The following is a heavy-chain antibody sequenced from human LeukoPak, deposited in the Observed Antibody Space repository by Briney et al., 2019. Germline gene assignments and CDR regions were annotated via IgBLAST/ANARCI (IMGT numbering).Heavy chain of an antibody. CDR3: AKGRDKYQLLSKNWFDP. Sequence: PGGSLRLSCAASGFTFDDYAMHWVRQAPGKGLEWVSGISWNSGSIGYADSVKGRFTISRDNAKNSLYLQMNSLAAEDTALYYCAKGRDKYQLLSKNWFDPWGQGTLVTVSS. J-gene: IGHJ5*02. D-gene: IGHD2-2*01. CDR2: ISWNSGSI. CDR1: GFTFDDYA. V-gene: IGHV3-9*01.